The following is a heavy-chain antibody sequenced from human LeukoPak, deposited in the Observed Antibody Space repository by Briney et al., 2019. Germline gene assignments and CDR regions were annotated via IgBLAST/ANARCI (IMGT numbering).Heavy chain of an antibody. CDR1: GFTFDDYA. J-gene: IGHJ6*04. CDR3: AELGITMIGGV. CDR2: ISWNSGSI. V-gene: IGHV3-9*01. Sequence: PGRSLRLSCAASGFTFDDYAMHWVRRAPGKGLEWVLGISWNSGSIGYADSVKGRFTISRDNAKNSLYLQMNSLRAEDTAVYYCAELGITMIGGVWGKGTTVTISS. D-gene: IGHD3-10*02.